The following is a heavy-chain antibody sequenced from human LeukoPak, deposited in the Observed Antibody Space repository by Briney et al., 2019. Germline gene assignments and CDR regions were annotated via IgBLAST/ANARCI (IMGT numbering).Heavy chain of an antibody. CDR2: IMPLFGTA. J-gene: IGHJ5*02. D-gene: IGHD4-17*01. CDR1: GGTFNSSA. Sequence: SVKVSCKTSGGTFNSSAISWVRQAPGQGLEWRGGIMPLFGTAGYAQKFQGRVTITKDESTRTVYLELTSLTSDDTAVYYCARDVHGDYGSGWFDPWGQGTLVSVSS. CDR3: ARDVHGDYGSGWFDP. V-gene: IGHV1-69*05.